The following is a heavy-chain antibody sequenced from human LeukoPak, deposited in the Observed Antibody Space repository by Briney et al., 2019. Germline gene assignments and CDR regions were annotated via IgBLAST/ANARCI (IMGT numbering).Heavy chain of an antibody. CDR2: INSDGSST. J-gene: IGHJ4*02. D-gene: IGHD5-24*01. V-gene: IGHV3-74*01. CDR3: ARGSGDGYNQYFDY. CDR1: GFTFSSYW. Sequence: GGSLRLSCAASGFTFSSYWMHWVRQAPGKGLVWVSRINSDGSSTSYADSVKGRFTISRDNSKNTLYLQMNSLRAEDTAVYYCARGSGDGYNQYFDYWGQGTLVTVSS.